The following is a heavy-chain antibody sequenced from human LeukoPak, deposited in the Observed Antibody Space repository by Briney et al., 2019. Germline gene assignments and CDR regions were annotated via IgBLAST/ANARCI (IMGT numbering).Heavy chain of an antibody. Sequence: GGSLTLYCAVSGFTISSYEKNWVRQAPGQGGVWVLYISSSGSTIYYADSVKGRFTISTATANNSLYLKMNSLNSADAAYFSFERRIDLWGQGTLVTVSS. CDR3: ERRIDL. CDR2: ISSSGSTI. V-gene: IGHV3-48*03. J-gene: IGHJ4*02. CDR1: GFTISSYE.